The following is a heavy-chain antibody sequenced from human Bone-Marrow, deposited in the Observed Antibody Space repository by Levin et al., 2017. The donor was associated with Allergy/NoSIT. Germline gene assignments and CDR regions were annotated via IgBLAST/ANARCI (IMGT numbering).Heavy chain of an antibody. V-gene: IGHV3-13*04. CDR1: GFTFSSYD. CDR3: ARMEYCSSTSCPGDFDL. J-gene: IGHJ2*01. CDR2: IGTAGDT. Sequence: GESLKISCAASGFTFSSYDMHWVRQATGKGLEWVSAIGTAGDTYYPGSVKGRFTISRENAKNSLYLQMNSLRAGDTAVYYCARMEYCSSTSCPGDFDLWGRGTLVTVSS. D-gene: IGHD2-2*01.